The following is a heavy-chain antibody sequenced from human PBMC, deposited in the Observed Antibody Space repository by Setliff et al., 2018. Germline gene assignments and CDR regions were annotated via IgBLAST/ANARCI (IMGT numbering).Heavy chain of an antibody. J-gene: IGHJ4*02. Sequence: GASVKVSCKASGYTFSRSDVNWVRQAPGQRLEWMGYITPSSGNTGYAPNFPGRVSLTRDASTTTAYMELRGLRSEDAAVYYCVAMAMWGQGTLFTVSS. V-gene: IGHV1-8*01. CDR3: VAMAM. CDR2: ITPSSGNT. CDR1: GYTFSRSD.